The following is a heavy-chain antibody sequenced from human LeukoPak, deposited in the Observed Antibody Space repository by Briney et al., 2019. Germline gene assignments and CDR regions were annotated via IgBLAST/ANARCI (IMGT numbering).Heavy chain of an antibody. CDR1: RESFSGYY. V-gene: IGHV4-34*01. D-gene: IGHD2-2*01. J-gene: IGHJ4*02. CDR3: AREGDLDCSSTSCYQY. CDR2: INHSGST. Sequence: SETLSLTCAVYRESFSGYYRSWISQPPGKGLEWIGEINHSGSTNYNPSLKSRVTISVDTSKNQFSLKLSSVTAADTAVYYCAREGDLDCSSTSCYQYWGQGSLVTVSS.